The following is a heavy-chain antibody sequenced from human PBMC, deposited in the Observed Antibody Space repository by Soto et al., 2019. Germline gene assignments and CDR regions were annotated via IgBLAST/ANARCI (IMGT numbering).Heavy chain of an antibody. D-gene: IGHD4-17*01. CDR1: AYTFTRNA. CDR2: INAGNGNP. CDR3: ASGIDYGELDY. V-gene: IGHV1-3*01. J-gene: IGHJ4*02. Sequence: GASVKVSCKASAYTFTRNAFHWVRQAPGQRLEWMGWINAGNGNPKYSQKFQGRVTMTRDTSASTAYMELSGLRGEDTAVYYCASGIDYGELDYWGQGTLVTVSS.